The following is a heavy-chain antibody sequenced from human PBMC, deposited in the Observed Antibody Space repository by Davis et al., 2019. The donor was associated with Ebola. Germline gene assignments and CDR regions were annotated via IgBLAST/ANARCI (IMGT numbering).Heavy chain of an antibody. CDR3: ARERFDAFDI. J-gene: IGHJ3*02. V-gene: IGHV1-46*01. CDR1: GYTFTSYY. Sequence: ASVKVSCKASGYTFTSYYVHWVRQAPGQGLEWMGVINPSGGNTNYAQKFQGRVTITADESTSTVYMELSSLRSEDTAVYYCARERFDAFDIWGQGTMVTVSS. CDR2: INPSGGNT.